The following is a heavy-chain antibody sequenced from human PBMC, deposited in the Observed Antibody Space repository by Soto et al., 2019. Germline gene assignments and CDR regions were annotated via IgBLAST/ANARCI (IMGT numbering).Heavy chain of an antibody. J-gene: IGHJ4*02. CDR2: IYWDDDK. Sequence: QISLKESGPTLVNPTQTLTLTCTFSGFSLSTSGVGVGWIRQPPGKALEWLALIYWDDDKRYNPSLKSRLTITKDTSKNQVVLTMTNMDPVGTATYYCARRTRARSTYYFDYWGQGTLVTVSS. V-gene: IGHV2-5*02. D-gene: IGHD6-6*01. CDR3: ARRTRARSTYYFDY. CDR1: GFSLSTSGVG.